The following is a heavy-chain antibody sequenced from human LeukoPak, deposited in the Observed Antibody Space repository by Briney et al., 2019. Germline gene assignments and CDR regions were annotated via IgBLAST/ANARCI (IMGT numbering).Heavy chain of an antibody. CDR2: IKSKTDGGTT. Sequence: GSLRLSCAASGFSINYDWMSWVRQAPGKGLEWVGRIKSKTDGGTTEYAAPVKGRFTISRDDSRNTLYLQMSSLKSEDTAVYYCVRGQYCASSSCPGAFDLWGQGTVVTVSS. CDR1: GFSINYDW. V-gene: IGHV3-15*01. D-gene: IGHD2-2*01. CDR3: VRGQYCASSSCPGAFDL. J-gene: IGHJ3*01.